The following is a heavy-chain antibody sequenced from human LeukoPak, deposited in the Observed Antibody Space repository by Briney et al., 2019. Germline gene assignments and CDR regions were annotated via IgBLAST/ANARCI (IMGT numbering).Heavy chain of an antibody. V-gene: IGHV3-23*01. Sequence: GGSLRLSCAASGFTFSSYAMSWVRQAPGEGLEWVSSIKGGGGDPFYADSVRGRFTISRDKSKKTLYLQLNSLRAEDTAVYFCALGGHDFNPFYYWGQGTLVTVSS. D-gene: IGHD2-21*02. CDR3: ALGGHDFNPFYY. CDR1: GFTFSSYA. J-gene: IGHJ4*02. CDR2: IKGGGGDP.